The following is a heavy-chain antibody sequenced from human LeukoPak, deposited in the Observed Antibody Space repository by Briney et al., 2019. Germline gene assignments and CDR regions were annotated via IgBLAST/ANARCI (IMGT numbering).Heavy chain of an antibody. V-gene: IGHV3-15*01. CDR2: IKSKTDGGTT. J-gene: IGHJ6*02. Sequence: PGGSLRLSCAASGFTFSNAWMSWVRQAPGKGLEWVGRIKSKTDGGTTDYAAHVKGRFTISRDDSKNTLYLQMNSLKTEDTAVYYCTTDLVVPAYYYGMDVWGQGTTVTVSS. D-gene: IGHD2-21*01. CDR1: GFTFSNAW. CDR3: TTDLVVPAYYYGMDV.